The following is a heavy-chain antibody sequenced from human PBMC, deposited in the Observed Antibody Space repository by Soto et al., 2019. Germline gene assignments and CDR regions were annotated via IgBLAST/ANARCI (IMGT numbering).Heavy chain of an antibody. CDR1: GGTFSSYT. V-gene: IGHV1-69*02. CDR3: AIVYCSGGSCPFDY. J-gene: IGHJ4*02. CDR2: IIPILGIA. D-gene: IGHD2-15*01. Sequence: QVQLVQSGAEVKKPGSSVKVSCKASGGTFSSYTISWVRQAPGQGLEWMGRIIPILGIANYAQKFQGRVTITADKSTSTAYMELRSLRSEDKVVYYYAIVYCSGGSCPFDYWGQGTLVTVSS.